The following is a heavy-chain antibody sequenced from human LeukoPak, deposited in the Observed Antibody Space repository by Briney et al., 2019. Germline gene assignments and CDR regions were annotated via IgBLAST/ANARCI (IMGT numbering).Heavy chain of an antibody. J-gene: IGHJ6*03. CDR2: IRSKVYDGTT. V-gene: IGHV3-49*04. Sequence: GGSLRLSCTASGLTFGDYSMSWVRQAPGKGLEWVGFIRSKVYDGTTEYAASVKGRFTISRDDSKSIAYLQMNSLKTEDTAVYYCTRVLGDWGSTSWFFDYYYYMDVWGKGTTVTISS. D-gene: IGHD2-2*01. CDR1: GLTFGDYS. CDR3: TRVLGDWGSTSWFFDYYYYMDV.